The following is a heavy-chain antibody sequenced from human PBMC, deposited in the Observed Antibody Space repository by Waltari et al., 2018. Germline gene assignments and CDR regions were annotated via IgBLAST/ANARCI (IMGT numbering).Heavy chain of an antibody. J-gene: IGHJ4*02. CDR3: ARDSYYYDGSGYPAR. V-gene: IGHV4-61*02. Sequence: QVQLQESGPGLVKPSQTLSLSCTVSGGSISSATYSWSWIRQPAGKGLEWIGRIHVNGNTNYNPSLISRVTISVDTSRNQFFLTVNSVTAADTAMYYCARDSYYYDGSGYPARWGQGTRVTVSS. CDR1: GGSISSATYS. D-gene: IGHD3-22*01. CDR2: IHVNGNT.